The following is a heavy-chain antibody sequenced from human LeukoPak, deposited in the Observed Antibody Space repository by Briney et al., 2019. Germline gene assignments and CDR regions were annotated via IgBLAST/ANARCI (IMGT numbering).Heavy chain of an antibody. Sequence: ASVKVSCKASGGTFSSYAISWVRQAPGQVLEWMGRIIPILGIANYAQKFQGRVTITADKSTSTAYMELSSLRSEDTAVYYCARDITMVGGVTSWRGEIFDYWGQGTLVTVSS. CDR1: GGTFSSYA. J-gene: IGHJ4*02. CDR3: ARDITMVGGVTSWRGEIFDY. V-gene: IGHV1-69*04. CDR2: IIPILGIA. D-gene: IGHD3-10*01.